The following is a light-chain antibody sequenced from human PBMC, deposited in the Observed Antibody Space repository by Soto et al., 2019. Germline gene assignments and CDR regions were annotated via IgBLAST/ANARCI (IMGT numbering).Light chain of an antibody. CDR2: SAS. V-gene: IGKV3D-7*01. Sequence: PGERATLSCRASRTVDGNYLAWYHQKPGQPPRLLTHSASTRAPGIPDRFSASGAGTEFTLTISSLQPDDFATYFCQQYQTYSTFGQGTRLEI. J-gene: IGKJ5*01. CDR1: RTVDGNY. CDR3: QQYQTYST.